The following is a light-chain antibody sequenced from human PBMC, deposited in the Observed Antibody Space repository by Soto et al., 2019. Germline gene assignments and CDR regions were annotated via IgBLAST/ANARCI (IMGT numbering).Light chain of an antibody. Sequence: EIVLTQSQCTLSLSPGERSTLSCITSQSVSNNYLAWYQQKPGQAPRLLIYGASNRATGIPDRFSGSGSGTDFTLTISRLEPEDFSVYYCHQYGTAPLTFGPGTKVDIK. CDR1: QSVSNNY. J-gene: IGKJ3*01. V-gene: IGKV3-20*01. CDR2: GAS. CDR3: HQYGTAPLT.